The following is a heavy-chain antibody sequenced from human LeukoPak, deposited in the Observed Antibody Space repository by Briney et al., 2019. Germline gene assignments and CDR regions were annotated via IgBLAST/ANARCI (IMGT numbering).Heavy chain of an antibody. CDR2: ISGSGGST. CDR1: GFTFSSYA. D-gene: IGHD6-13*01. V-gene: IGHV3-23*01. Sequence: GGSLRLSCAASGFTFSSYAMSWVRQAPGKGLEWVSAISGSGGSTYYADSVKGRFTISRDNSKNTLYLQMNSLRAEDMAVYYCAKDPYSSPDYFDYWGQGTLVTVSS. J-gene: IGHJ4*02. CDR3: AKDPYSSPDYFDY.